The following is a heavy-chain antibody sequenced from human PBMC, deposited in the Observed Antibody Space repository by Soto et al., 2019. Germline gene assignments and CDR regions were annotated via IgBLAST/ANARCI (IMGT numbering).Heavy chain of an antibody. J-gene: IGHJ5*02. D-gene: IGHD3-22*01. V-gene: IGHV1-46*01. CDR3: ARRDYYDSSGYNWFDP. Sequence: ASVKVSCKASGYTFTSYYIHWVRQAPGQGLEWMGVINPSGGSTSYAQKFQGRVTMTRDTSTSTVYMELSSLRSEDTAVYYFARRDYYDSSGYNWFDPWGQGTLVTVSS. CDR1: GYTFTSYY. CDR2: INPSGGST.